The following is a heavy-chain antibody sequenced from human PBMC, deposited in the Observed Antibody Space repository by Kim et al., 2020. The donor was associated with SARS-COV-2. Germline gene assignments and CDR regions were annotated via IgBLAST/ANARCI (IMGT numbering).Heavy chain of an antibody. D-gene: IGHD2-15*01. CDR3: AIINWKWSPFDF. CDR2: ISYDGSKQ. Sequence: GGSLRLSCVASGFTFRNYGMHWVRQAPGKGPEWVAVISYDGSKQYYGDSVEGRFTISRDDSKNTLDLQMNSLRIEDTAVYYCAIINWKWSPFDFWGQGTLVTVSS. CDR1: GFTFRNYG. J-gene: IGHJ4*02. V-gene: IGHV3-30*03.